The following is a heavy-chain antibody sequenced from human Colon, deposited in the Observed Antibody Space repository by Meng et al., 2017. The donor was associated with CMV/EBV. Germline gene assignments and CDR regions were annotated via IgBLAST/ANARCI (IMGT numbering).Heavy chain of an antibody. CDR1: GFTFSSYW. Sequence: SGFTFSSYWMHWVRQAPGKGLVWVSRINSDGSSTSYADSVKGRFTISRDNAKNTLYLQMNSLRAEDTAVYYCARDSSGWYSGGNWFDPWGQGTLVTVSS. D-gene: IGHD6-19*01. J-gene: IGHJ5*02. CDR2: INSDGSST. CDR3: ARDSSGWYSGGNWFDP. V-gene: IGHV3-74*01.